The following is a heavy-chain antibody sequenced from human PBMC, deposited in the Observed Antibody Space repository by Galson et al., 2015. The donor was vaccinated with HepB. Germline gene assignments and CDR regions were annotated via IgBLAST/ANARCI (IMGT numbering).Heavy chain of an antibody. D-gene: IGHD1-26*01. CDR1: GGTFSSYA. J-gene: IGHJ4*02. Sequence: VKVSCKASGGTFSSYAITWVRQAPGQGLEWMGGIIPIFGAANYAQKFQGRVTITADESTSTAYMELSSLRSEDTAVYYCARGFGGTYYFDYWGQGTLVTVSS. V-gene: IGHV1-69*01. CDR2: IIPIFGAA. CDR3: ARGFGGTYYFDY.